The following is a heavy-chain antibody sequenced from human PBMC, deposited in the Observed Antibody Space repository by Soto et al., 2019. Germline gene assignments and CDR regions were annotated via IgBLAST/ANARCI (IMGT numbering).Heavy chain of an antibody. V-gene: IGHV1-69*01. D-gene: IGHD5-12*01. CDR1: GGTFSSYA. Sequence: QVQLVQSGAEVKKPGSSVKVSCKASGGTFSSYAISWVRQAPGQGLEWMGGIIPIFGTANYAQKFQGRVTIPADESTSPAYMGLSSLSSADTAVYYCARDLQPRATPVSRRNYYYGMDVWGQGTTVTVSS. CDR2: IIPIFGTA. J-gene: IGHJ6*02. CDR3: ARDLQPRATPVSRRNYYYGMDV.